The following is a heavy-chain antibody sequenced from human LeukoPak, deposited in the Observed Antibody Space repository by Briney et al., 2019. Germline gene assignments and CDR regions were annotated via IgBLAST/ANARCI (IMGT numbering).Heavy chain of an antibody. V-gene: IGHV3-48*01. D-gene: IGHD2-2*01. CDR2: ISSSSSTI. J-gene: IGHJ4*02. CDR3: ARGQACSSTSCSGFDY. CDR1: GFTFISYS. Sequence: GGSLSLSCAASGFTFISYSMNWVRQAPGKGLEWVSYISSSSSTIYYADSVKGRFTISRDNAKNSLYLQMDSLRAEDTAVYYCARGQACSSTSCSGFDYWGQGTLVTLSS.